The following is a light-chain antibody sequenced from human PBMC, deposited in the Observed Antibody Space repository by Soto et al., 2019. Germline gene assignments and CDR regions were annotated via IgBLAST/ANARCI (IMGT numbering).Light chain of an antibody. Sequence: QSVLTQPASVSGSPGQPIAISCTGTSSDVGGYSYVSWYQQQPGKAPKLVISDVSNRPSGVSDRFSGSKSGNTASLTISGLRTEDEADYYCASYTTSSTYVFGTGTKVTVL. J-gene: IGLJ1*01. V-gene: IGLV2-14*01. CDR1: SSDVGGYSY. CDR3: ASYTTSSTYV. CDR2: DVS.